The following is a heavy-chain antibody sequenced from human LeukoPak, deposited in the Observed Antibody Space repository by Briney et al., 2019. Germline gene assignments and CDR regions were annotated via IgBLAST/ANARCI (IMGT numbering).Heavy chain of an antibody. J-gene: IGHJ4*02. CDR2: IKQDGSEI. Sequence: GGSLRLSCAASGFTFRISWLNWVRQAPGKGLEWVAQIKQDGSEIYYMDSVKGRFTISRDDAKNSVLLQMNSLTAEDTAIYYCARGRGDYWGQGTLVTVSS. V-gene: IGHV3-7*04. D-gene: IGHD3-10*01. CDR3: ARGRGDY. CDR1: GFTFRISW.